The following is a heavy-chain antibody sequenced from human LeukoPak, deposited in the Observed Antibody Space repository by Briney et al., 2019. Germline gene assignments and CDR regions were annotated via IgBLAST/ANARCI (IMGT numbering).Heavy chain of an antibody. Sequence: SETLSLTCTVSGGSISSYYWSWIRQPPGKGLEWIGYIYYSGSTNYNPSLKSRVTISVDTSKNQFSLKLSSVTAADTAVYYCARGKVVFDWLLYERGSVSAFDIWGQGTMVTVSS. CDR1: GGSISSYY. D-gene: IGHD3-9*01. CDR3: ARGKVVFDWLLYERGSVSAFDI. V-gene: IGHV4-59*01. J-gene: IGHJ3*02. CDR2: IYYSGST.